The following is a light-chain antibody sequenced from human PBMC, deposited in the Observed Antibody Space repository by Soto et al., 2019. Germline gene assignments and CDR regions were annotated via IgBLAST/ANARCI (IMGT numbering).Light chain of an antibody. J-gene: IGKJ2*01. CDR1: QSVSSY. CDR2: DAS. CDR3: QQRSGWYT. V-gene: IGKV3-11*01. Sequence: DIVLTQSPATLSLSPGERATLSCRASQSVSSYLAWYQQKPGQAPRLLIYDASNRATGIPARFSGSGSGTDFTLTISSLEPEDFAIYYCQQRSGWYTFGQGTTLEIK.